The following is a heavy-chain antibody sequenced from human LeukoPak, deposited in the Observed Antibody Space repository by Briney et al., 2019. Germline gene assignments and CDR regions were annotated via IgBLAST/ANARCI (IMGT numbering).Heavy chain of an antibody. CDR1: GGSISSGIYY. J-gene: IGHJ5*02. CDR2: IFYTGTT. Sequence: PSETLSLTCTVSGGSISSGIYYWTWIRQAPGKGLEWIGYIFYTGTTNYNPSLKSRVTISSDTSKNQFSLKLIYVSAADTAVYYCARWYYYDSRRWFDPWGQGTLVTVSS. CDR3: ARWYYYDSRRWFDP. D-gene: IGHD3-22*01. V-gene: IGHV4-61*01.